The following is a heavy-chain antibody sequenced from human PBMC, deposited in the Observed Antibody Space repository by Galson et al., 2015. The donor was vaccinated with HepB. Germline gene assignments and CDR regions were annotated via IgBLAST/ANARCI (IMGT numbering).Heavy chain of an antibody. V-gene: IGHV3-15*01. CDR3: TTDVDYSTYWSWLDP. D-gene: IGHD2-8*02. Sequence: SLRLSCAASGFPFNNAWMTWVRQAPGRGLEWVGRIKSKTAGETTDYAAPVKGRFTISRDDSKNSLYLQTNSLKTEDTAVYCCTTDVDYSTYWSWLDPWGQGTLVTVSS. CDR2: IKSKTAGETT. J-gene: IGHJ5*02. CDR1: GFPFNNAW.